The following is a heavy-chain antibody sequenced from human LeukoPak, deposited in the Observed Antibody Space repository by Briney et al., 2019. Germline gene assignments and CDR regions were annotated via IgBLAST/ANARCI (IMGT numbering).Heavy chain of an antibody. J-gene: IGHJ4*02. CDR1: GGSISSSSYY. D-gene: IGHD4-23*01. Sequence: SETLSLTCTVSGGSISSSSYYWGWIRQPPGKGLEWIGSIYYSGSTYYNPSLKSRVTISVDTSKNQFSLKLSSVTAADTAVYYCAGGSRGDLRRWYYFDYWGQGTLVTVSS. CDR3: AGGSRGDLRRWYYFDY. V-gene: IGHV4-39*01. CDR2: IYYSGST.